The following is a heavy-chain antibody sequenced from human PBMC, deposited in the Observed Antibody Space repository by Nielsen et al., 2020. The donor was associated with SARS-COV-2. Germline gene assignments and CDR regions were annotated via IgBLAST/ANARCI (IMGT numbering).Heavy chain of an antibody. CDR2: INAGNGNT. CDR1: GNAFTSHP. CDR3: ARLLDSRVYPTLDY. Sequence: ASVKVSCKASGNAFTSHPIHWVRQAPGQRPEWMGWINAGNGNTKYSEKLQGRVTITRDTSASTIYMDLSSLRSDDTAVYYCARLLDSRVYPTLDYWGQGTLVTVSS. D-gene: IGHD3-22*01. J-gene: IGHJ4*02. V-gene: IGHV1-3*01.